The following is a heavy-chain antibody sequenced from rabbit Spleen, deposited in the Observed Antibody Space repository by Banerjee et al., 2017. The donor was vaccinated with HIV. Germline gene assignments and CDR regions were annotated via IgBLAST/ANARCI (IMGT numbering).Heavy chain of an antibody. J-gene: IGHJ3*01. Sequence: LEESGGGLVKPGGTLTLTCTVSGFSFSSNWICWVRQAPGKGLEWIACIDTNDGDTDYANWPKGRFTISKTSSTTVTLQMTSLTAADTATYFCARSPGSAWYQILSQLDLWGPGTLVTVS. D-gene: IGHD4-1*01. CDR1: GFSFSSNW. CDR2: IDTNDGDT. CDR3: ARSPGSAWYQILSQLDL. V-gene: IGHV1S45*01.